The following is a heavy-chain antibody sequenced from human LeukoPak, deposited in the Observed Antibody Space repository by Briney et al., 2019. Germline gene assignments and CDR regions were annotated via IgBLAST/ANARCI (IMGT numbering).Heavy chain of an antibody. CDR3: ARGPYGSGSYSDY. J-gene: IGHJ4*02. D-gene: IGHD3-10*01. V-gene: IGHV3-21*01. Sequence: GGSLRLSCAASGFTFSSYSMNWVRQAPGKGLEWVSSISSSSSYIYYADSVKGRFTISRDNAKNSLYLQMNSLRAEDTAVYYCARGPYGSGSYSDYWGQGTLVTVSS. CDR2: ISSSSSYI. CDR1: GFTFSSYS.